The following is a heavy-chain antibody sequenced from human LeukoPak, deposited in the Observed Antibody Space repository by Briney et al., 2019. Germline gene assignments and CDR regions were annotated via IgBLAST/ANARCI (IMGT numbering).Heavy chain of an antibody. D-gene: IGHD3-22*01. CDR3: ARGRQDVTMIVVVMTAVSYYLDV. CDR2: MNPSGST. CDR1: SGSFSGYY. J-gene: IGHJ6*03. V-gene: IGHV4-34*01. Sequence: KPSETLSLTCAVYSGSFSGYYWTWIRQTPEKGLEWIGEMNPSGSTNYNPSLKSRVTISVDTSKNQFSLELSSVTAADTAVYYCARGRQDVTMIVVVMTAVSYYLDVWGKGTTVTVS.